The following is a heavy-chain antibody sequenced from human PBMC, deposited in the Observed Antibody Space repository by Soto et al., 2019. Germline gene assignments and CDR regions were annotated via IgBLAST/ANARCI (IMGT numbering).Heavy chain of an antibody. D-gene: IGHD6-6*01. J-gene: IGHJ4*02. Sequence: PGESLKISCKGSGYSFTSYWISWVRQMPGKGLEWMGRIDPSDSYTNYSPSFQGHVTISADKSISTAYLQWSSLKASDTAMYYCAREIVCLSSSGDYWGQGTLVTVSS. V-gene: IGHV5-10-1*01. CDR3: AREIVCLSSSGDY. CDR2: IDPSDSYT. CDR1: GYSFTSYW.